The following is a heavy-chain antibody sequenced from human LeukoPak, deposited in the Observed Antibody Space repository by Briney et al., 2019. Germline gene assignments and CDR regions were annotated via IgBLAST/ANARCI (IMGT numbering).Heavy chain of an antibody. CDR2: ISAYNGNT. CDR1: GYTFTSYG. CDR3: ARVGPRYCSGGSCSRFDP. J-gene: IGHJ5*02. Sequence: ASVKVSCKASGYTFTSYGISWVRQAPGQGLEWMGWISAYNGNTNYAQKLQGGVTMTTDTSTSTAYMELRSLRSDDTAVYYCARVGPRYCSGGSCSRFDPWGQGTLVTVSS. D-gene: IGHD2-15*01. V-gene: IGHV1-18*04.